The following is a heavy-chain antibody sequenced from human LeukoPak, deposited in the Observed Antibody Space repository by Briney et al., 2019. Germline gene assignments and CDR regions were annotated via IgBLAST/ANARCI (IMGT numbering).Heavy chain of an antibody. CDR1: GFTVSSNY. J-gene: IGHJ4*02. CDR3: ARGLVVVVAEGGYYFDY. D-gene: IGHD2-15*01. Sequence: PGGSPGLSCAASGFTVSSNYMSWVRQAPGKGLEWVSVIYSGGSTYYADSVKGRFTISRDNSKNTLYLQMNSLRAEDTAVYYCARGLVVVVAEGGYYFDYWGQGTLVTVSS. CDR2: IYSGGST. V-gene: IGHV3-66*01.